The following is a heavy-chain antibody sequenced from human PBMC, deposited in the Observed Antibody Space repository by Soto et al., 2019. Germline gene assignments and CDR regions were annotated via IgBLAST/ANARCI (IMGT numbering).Heavy chain of an antibody. CDR2: ISYTSTTI. V-gene: IGHV3-48*03. CDR1: GLTFSTDE. D-gene: IGHD1-1*01. J-gene: IGHJ4*02. Sequence: EVQLVASGGGLVPPGGSLRLSCAVSGLTFSTDEMNWVRQAPGKGLEWLAYISYTSTTIKYADSVKGRFAVSRDNVKKSLSLQMNNLRVEDTAVYYCVREGGSLAFDSWGQGTLVTVSS. CDR3: VREGGSLAFDS.